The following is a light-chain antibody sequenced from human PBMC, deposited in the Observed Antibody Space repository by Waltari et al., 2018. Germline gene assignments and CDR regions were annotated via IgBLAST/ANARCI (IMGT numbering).Light chain of an antibody. CDR3: WLAYTGGIVV. V-gene: IGLV7-46*01. CDR2: DSY. CDR1: TGPVTSGNF. Sequence: QAVVTQEPSLTVSPGGTVTLTCGSSTGPVTSGNFPYWLQQKPGQAPRKLIYDSYIRQSWTPARFSASLVGGKAVLTLSGAQAEDEAKYYCWLAYTGGIVVFGGGTELAVL. J-gene: IGLJ2*01.